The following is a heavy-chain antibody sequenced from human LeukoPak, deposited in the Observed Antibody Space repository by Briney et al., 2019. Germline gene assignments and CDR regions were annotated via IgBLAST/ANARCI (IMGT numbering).Heavy chain of an antibody. Sequence: GGSLRLSCAASGFTFSSYLMHWVRQAPGKGLVWVSRINTDGGSTSYADSVKGRFSISRDNARNTLYLQVNGLRAEDTAVYYCARERSSSPDFWGQGTLVTVSS. D-gene: IGHD6-13*01. V-gene: IGHV3-74*01. CDR2: INTDGGST. J-gene: IGHJ4*02. CDR1: GFTFSSYL. CDR3: ARERSSSPDF.